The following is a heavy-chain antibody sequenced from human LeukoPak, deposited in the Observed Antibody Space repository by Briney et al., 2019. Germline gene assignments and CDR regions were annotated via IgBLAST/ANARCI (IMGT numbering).Heavy chain of an antibody. Sequence: GSLRLSCAASGFTFSSYAMSWVRQAPGKGLEWVSAISGSGGSTHYADSVKGRFTISRDNSKNTLYLQMNSLRAEDTAVYYCAKVGGCSSTSCYDDAFDIWGQGTMVTVSS. J-gene: IGHJ3*02. D-gene: IGHD2-2*01. CDR1: GFTFSSYA. CDR2: ISGSGGST. V-gene: IGHV3-23*01. CDR3: AKVGGCSSTSCYDDAFDI.